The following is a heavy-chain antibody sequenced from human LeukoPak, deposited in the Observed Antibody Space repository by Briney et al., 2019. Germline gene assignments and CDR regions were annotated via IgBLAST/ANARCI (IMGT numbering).Heavy chain of an antibody. J-gene: IGHJ4*02. Sequence: GGSLRLSCAASGFTFSSYAMHWVRQAPGKGLEWVAVISYDGSNKYYADSVKGRFTISRDNSKNTLYLQMNSLRAEDTAVYYCARDPSFYDSSGYPYFDYWGQGTLVTVSS. D-gene: IGHD3-22*01. CDR3: ARDPSFYDSSGYPYFDY. V-gene: IGHV3-30-3*01. CDR1: GFTFSSYA. CDR2: ISYDGSNK.